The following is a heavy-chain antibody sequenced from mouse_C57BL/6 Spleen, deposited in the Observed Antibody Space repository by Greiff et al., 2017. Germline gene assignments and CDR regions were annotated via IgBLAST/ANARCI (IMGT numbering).Heavy chain of an antibody. J-gene: IGHJ1*03. CDR2: IHPNSGST. CDR1: GYTFTSYW. D-gene: IGHD1-1*01. Sequence: QVQLQQPGAELVKPGASVKLSCKASGYTFTSYWMHWVKQRPGQGLEWIGMIHPNSGSTNYNEKFKSKATLTVDKSSSTAYMQLSSLTSEDSAVYYCERSSYPGYFDVWGTGTTVTVSS. V-gene: IGHV1-64*01. CDR3: ERSSYPGYFDV.